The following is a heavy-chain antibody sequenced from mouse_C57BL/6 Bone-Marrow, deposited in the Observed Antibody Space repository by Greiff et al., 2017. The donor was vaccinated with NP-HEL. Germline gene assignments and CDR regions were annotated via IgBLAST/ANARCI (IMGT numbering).Heavy chain of an antibody. CDR1: GFNIKNTY. CDR3: ALNYYGSSFWYFDV. Sequence: EVQLQQSVAELVRPGASVKLSCTASGFNIKNTYMHWVKQRPEQGLEWIGRIDPANGNTKYAPKFQGKATLTADTSSNTAYLQLSSLTSEDTAIYYCALNYYGSSFWYFDVWGKGTTVTVSS. J-gene: IGHJ1*03. V-gene: IGHV14-3*01. CDR2: IDPANGNT. D-gene: IGHD1-1*01.